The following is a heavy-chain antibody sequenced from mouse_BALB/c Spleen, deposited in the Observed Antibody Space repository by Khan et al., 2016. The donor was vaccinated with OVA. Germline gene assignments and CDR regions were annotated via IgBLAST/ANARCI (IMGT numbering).Heavy chain of an antibody. J-gene: IGHJ3*01. D-gene: IGHD2-2*01. Sequence: VQLQESGPGLVAPSQTLSITCTVSGFSLSNYGVHWVRQPPGKGLEWLGVIWAGGSTNHNSALMSRLSISKDNSKSQIFLKMNSLQTDDTAIYYCVSALYGYSWFAYWGQGTLVTVSA. V-gene: IGHV2-9*02. CDR1: GFSLSNYG. CDR2: IWAGGST. CDR3: VSALYGYSWFAY.